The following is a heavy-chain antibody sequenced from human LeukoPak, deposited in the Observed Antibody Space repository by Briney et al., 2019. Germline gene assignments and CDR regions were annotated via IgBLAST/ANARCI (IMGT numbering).Heavy chain of an antibody. CDR2: IYHSGST. CDR3: ARFCSGGSCPFDP. CDR1: GGSISSGGYS. J-gene: IGHJ5*02. V-gene: IGHV4-30-2*01. Sequence: SQTLSLTCAVSGGSISSGGYSWSWIRQPSGKGLEWIGYIYHSGSTYYNPSLKSRVTISVDRSKNQFSLKLSSVTAADTAVYYCARFCSGGSCPFDPWGQGTLVTVSS. D-gene: IGHD2-15*01.